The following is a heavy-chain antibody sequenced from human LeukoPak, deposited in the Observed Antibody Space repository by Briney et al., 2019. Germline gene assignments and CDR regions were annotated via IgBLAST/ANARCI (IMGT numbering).Heavy chain of an antibody. J-gene: IGHJ6*02. CDR1: GYTFTSYG. V-gene: IGHV1-18*01. CDR3: ARDRPVGSSWYVRYYYGMDV. CDR2: ISAYNGNT. Sequence: VASVKVSCKASGYTFTSYGISWVRQAPGQGLEWMGWISAYNGNTNYAQKLQGRVTMTTDTSTSTAYMELRSLRSDDTAVYYCARDRPVGSSWYVRYYYGMDVWGQGTTVTVSS. D-gene: IGHD6-13*01.